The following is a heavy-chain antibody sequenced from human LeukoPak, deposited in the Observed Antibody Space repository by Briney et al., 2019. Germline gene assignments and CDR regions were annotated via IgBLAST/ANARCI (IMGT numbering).Heavy chain of an antibody. Sequence: GGSLRLSCAAPGFTFSSYGMHWVRQAPGKGLEWVAVISYDGSNKYYADSVKGRFTISRDNSKNTLYLQMNSLRAEDTAVYYCAKDLPTRVTTSGYYYYGMDVWGQGTTVTVSS. D-gene: IGHD4-17*01. CDR3: AKDLPTRVTTSGYYYYGMDV. V-gene: IGHV3-30*18. J-gene: IGHJ6*02. CDR2: ISYDGSNK. CDR1: GFTFSSYG.